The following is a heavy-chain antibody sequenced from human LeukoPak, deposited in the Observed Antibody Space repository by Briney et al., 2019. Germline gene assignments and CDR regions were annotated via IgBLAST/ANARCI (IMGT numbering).Heavy chain of an antibody. CDR1: GFTSSDYY. CDR3: AKGPSEGERYYYGSGSYYNVGFDY. CDR2: ISSGNIHT. V-gene: IGHV3-11*05. D-gene: IGHD3-10*01. Sequence: GGSLRLSCAASGFTSSDYYMSWIRQAPGKGLEWVSYISSGNIHTNYADSVKGRFTISRDNARSSLYLQMNSLRAEDTAVYYCAKGPSEGERYYYGSGSYYNVGFDYWGQGTLVTVSS. J-gene: IGHJ4*02.